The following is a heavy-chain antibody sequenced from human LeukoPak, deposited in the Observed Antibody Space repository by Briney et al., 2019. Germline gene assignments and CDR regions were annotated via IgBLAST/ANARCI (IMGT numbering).Heavy chain of an antibody. J-gene: IGHJ4*02. CDR3: ASGGSTSCYYY. Sequence: ASVKVSCKASGYAFTGYYMHWVRQAPGQGLEWMGCINPNSGGTNYAQKFQGRVTMTRDPSIRKAYLELSRVRSGDTAVYYCASGGSTSCYYYWGQGTLVTVSS. V-gene: IGHV1-2*02. CDR1: GYAFTGYY. D-gene: IGHD2-2*01. CDR2: INPNSGGT.